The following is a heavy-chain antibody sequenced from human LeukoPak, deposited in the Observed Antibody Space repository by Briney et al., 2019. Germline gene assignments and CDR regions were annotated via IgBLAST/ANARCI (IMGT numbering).Heavy chain of an antibody. CDR1: GFTFDDYA. J-gene: IGHJ4*02. V-gene: IGHV3-9*01. CDR3: AKGYYDFWSGPQN. CDR2: ISWNSGSI. D-gene: IGHD3-3*01. Sequence: QSGRSLRLSCAASGFTFDDYAVHWVRQAPGKGLEWVSGISWNSGSIGYADSVKGRFTISRDNAKNSLYLQMNSLRAEDTALYYCAKGYYDFWSGPQNWGQGTLVTVSS.